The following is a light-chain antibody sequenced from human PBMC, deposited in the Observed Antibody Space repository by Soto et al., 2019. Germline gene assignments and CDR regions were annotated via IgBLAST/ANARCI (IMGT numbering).Light chain of an antibody. V-gene: IGKV3-20*01. Sequence: EIVLTQSPGTLSLSPGERATLSCRASQSVSSSYLAWYQQKPGQAPGLLIYGASSRATGIPDRFSGSGSGTDFTLTISSLEPEDFAVYYYQQYGSSPRTFGQGTKVDI. CDR3: QQYGSSPRT. CDR1: QSVSSSY. CDR2: GAS. J-gene: IGKJ1*01.